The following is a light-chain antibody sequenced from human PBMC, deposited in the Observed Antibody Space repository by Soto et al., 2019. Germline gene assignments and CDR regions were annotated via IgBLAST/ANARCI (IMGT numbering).Light chain of an antibody. CDR3: QQYVTEPWT. Sequence: IVLTQSPGTLSLSPGERATLSCRASQSISRIYLAWYQQKPGQAPRLLIYGASGRATGVPERFSGSGSGTDFALTISRLEPEDFEVYYCQQYVTEPWTFGQGTKVDIK. V-gene: IGKV3-20*01. CDR1: QSISRIY. J-gene: IGKJ1*01. CDR2: GAS.